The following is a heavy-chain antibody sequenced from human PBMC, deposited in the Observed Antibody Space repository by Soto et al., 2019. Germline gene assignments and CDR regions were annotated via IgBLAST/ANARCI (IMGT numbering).Heavy chain of an antibody. CDR1: GFIFSTYA. J-gene: IGHJ3*02. V-gene: IGHV3-23*01. CDR2: ISNTGAST. Sequence: QPGGSLRLSCAASGFIFSTYAMNWVRQAPGKGLEWVSAISNTGASTYYTESVRGRFTISRDNSINTLYLQMSSLRTEDTAIYYCAHPRGYGVFDAVDIWGRGTMVTVSS. CDR3: AHPRGYGVFDAVDI. D-gene: IGHD4-17*01.